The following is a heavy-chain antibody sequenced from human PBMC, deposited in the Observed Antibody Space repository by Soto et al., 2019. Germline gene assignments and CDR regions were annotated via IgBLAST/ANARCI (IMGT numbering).Heavy chain of an antibody. V-gene: IGHV1-3*01. Sequence: QVQLVQSGAEVKKPGASVKVSCKASGYTFTSYAMHWVRQAPGQRLEWMGWINAGNGNTKYSQKFQGRVIITSDTYASTAYMELSSLRSEDTTVYYCARALGGWTDYWGQGTLVTVSS. CDR2: INAGNGNT. CDR3: ARALGGWTDY. J-gene: IGHJ4*02. CDR1: GYTFTSYA. D-gene: IGHD6-19*01.